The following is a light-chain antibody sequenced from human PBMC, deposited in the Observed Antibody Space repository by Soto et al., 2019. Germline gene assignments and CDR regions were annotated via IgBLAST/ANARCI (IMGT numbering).Light chain of an antibody. Sequence: EIVLTQSPGTLSLSPGERATLSCRASQTVNNNYLTWYQQTPGQAPRLLIYGASSRATGIPDKFSGSGSGTDFTLTISRLEPEDFAVYYCQQYGTSPFTFGPGTKVVIK. CDR1: QTVNNNY. J-gene: IGKJ3*01. V-gene: IGKV3-20*01. CDR3: QQYGTSPFT. CDR2: GAS.